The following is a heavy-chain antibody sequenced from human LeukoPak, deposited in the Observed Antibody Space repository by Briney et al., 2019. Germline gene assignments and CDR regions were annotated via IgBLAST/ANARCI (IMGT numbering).Heavy chain of an antibody. Sequence: PSQTLSLTCTVSGGSISSGGYYWSWIRQHPGKGLEWIGYIYYSGSTYYNPSLKSRVTILVDTSKSQFSLKLSSVTAADTAVYYCAREDMVAMFDHWGQGTLVTVSS. CDR1: GGSISSGGYY. CDR2: IYYSGST. CDR3: AREDMVAMFDH. J-gene: IGHJ4*02. V-gene: IGHV4-31*03. D-gene: IGHD5-12*01.